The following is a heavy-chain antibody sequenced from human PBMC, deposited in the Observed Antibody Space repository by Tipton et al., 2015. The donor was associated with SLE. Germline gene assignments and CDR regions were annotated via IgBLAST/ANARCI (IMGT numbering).Heavy chain of an antibody. D-gene: IGHD2-21*02. V-gene: IGHV3-23*01. CDR3: AMTSGDSWAFDY. J-gene: IGHJ4*02. Sequence: SLRLSCAASGFTFSSYAMSWVRQAPGKGLEWVSAIRGSGGSTYYADSVKGRFTISRDNSKNTLYLQMNSLRAEDTAVYYCAMTSGDSWAFDYWGQGTLVTVSS. CDR1: GFTFSSYA. CDR2: IRGSGGST.